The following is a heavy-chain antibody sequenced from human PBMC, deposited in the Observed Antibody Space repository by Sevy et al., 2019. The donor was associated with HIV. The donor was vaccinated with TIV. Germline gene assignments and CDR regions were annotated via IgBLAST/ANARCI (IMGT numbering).Heavy chain of an antibody. CDR1: GFTFSSYE. D-gene: IGHD1-20*01. V-gene: IGHV3-48*03. CDR3: ARGGRRIDVYNRKDAFDI. J-gene: IGHJ3*02. Sequence: GGSLRLSCAASGFTFSSYEMNWVRQAPGKGLEWLSHISSSGSSMYYAHSVKGRFTISRDNAKNSLYLQMNSLRAEDTAVYYCARGGRRIDVYNRKDAFDIWGQGTMVTVS. CDR2: ISSSGSSM.